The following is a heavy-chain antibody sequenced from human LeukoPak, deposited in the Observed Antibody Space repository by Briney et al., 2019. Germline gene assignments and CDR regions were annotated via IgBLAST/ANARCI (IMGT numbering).Heavy chain of an antibody. D-gene: IGHD3-10*01. V-gene: IGHV4-59*12. CDR2: IFYIGST. CDR3: AKSNGYGLIDS. J-gene: IGHJ3*01. CDR1: GVPLSSYY. Sequence: AEPLSLTCSLSGVPLSSYYWSWIRQPPPKGLEWIGYIFYIGSTYYCPSLTSRLTIPLDTSGNQSSLHVNSLNAADTPGHYCAKSNGYGLIDSWGQGTLVTVSS.